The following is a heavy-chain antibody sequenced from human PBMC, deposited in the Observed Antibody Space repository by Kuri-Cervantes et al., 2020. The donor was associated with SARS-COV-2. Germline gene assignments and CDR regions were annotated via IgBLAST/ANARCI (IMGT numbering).Heavy chain of an antibody. Sequence: ASVKVSCKASGYTFTSYDINWVRQATGQGLEWMGIINPSGGSTTYAQKFQGRVTMTRDTSTTTVYMELSSLRSEDTAVYYCARAGLYADYAAYWGQGTLVTVSS. CDR2: INPSGGST. CDR1: GYTFTSYD. CDR3: ARAGLYADYAAY. V-gene: IGHV1-46*01. D-gene: IGHD4-17*01. J-gene: IGHJ4*02.